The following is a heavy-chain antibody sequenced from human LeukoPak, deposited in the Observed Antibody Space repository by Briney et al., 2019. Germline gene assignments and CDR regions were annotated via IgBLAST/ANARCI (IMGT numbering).Heavy chain of an antibody. CDR2: ISTYNGNT. CDR1: GYSFSTYG. D-gene: IGHD3-22*01. Sequence: ASVRVSCKASGYSFSTYGISWVRQAPGQGLEWMGWISTYNGNTNYAQKLQGRVTLTTDTSTTTAYMELTSLRSDDTAVYYCARHDMYYDSSGYGHYYGMDVWGQGTTVTVSS. V-gene: IGHV1-18*01. CDR3: ARHDMYYDSSGYGHYYGMDV. J-gene: IGHJ6*02.